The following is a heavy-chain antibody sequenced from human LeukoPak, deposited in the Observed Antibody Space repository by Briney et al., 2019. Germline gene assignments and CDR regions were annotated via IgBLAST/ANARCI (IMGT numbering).Heavy chain of an antibody. Sequence: PGGSLRLSCAASGFTFSNYWMHWVRQAPGKGLEWVANIKQDGSEKYYVDSVKGRFTISRDNAKNSLYLQMNSLRAEDTAVYYCARESYYGSGSYYAWGQGTLVTVSS. CDR3: ARESYYGSGSYYA. CDR2: IKQDGSEK. CDR1: GFTFSNYW. J-gene: IGHJ5*02. V-gene: IGHV3-7*01. D-gene: IGHD3-10*01.